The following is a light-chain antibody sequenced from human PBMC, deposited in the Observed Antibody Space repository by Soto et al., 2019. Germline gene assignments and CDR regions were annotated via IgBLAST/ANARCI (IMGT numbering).Light chain of an antibody. Sequence: DIQMTQSPSSLSASVGDRVTITCRASQGISNYLAWYQQKPGKVPRLLIYGASTLESGVPSRFSGTRSGTDFTLTISGLQPEDVATYYCQKYDSAPRTFGQGTKVEIK. V-gene: IGKV1-27*01. CDR3: QKYDSAPRT. CDR1: QGISNY. CDR2: GAS. J-gene: IGKJ1*01.